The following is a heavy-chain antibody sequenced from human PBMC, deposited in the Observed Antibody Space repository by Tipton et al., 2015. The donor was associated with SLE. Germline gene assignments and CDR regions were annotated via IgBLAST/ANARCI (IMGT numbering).Heavy chain of an antibody. CDR2: INHSGST. D-gene: IGHD3-16*01. V-gene: IGHV4-34*01. CDR1: GGSFSGYY. Sequence: TLSLTCAVYGGSFSGYYWSWIRQPPGKGLEWIGEINHSGSTNYNPSLKSRVTISVDTSKNQFSLKLSSVTAADTAVYYCARGRAAWGAWGQGTLVTVSS. CDR3: ARGRAAWGA. J-gene: IGHJ4*02.